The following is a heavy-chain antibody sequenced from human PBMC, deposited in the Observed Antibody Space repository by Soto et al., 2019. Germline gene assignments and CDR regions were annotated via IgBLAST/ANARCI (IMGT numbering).Heavy chain of an antibody. CDR1: GGSISSSTNY. CDR2: IYHSEIA. J-gene: IGHJ4*02. Sequence: QLQLQESGPGLVKPSETLSLTCTVSGGSISSSTNYWGWIRQSPGKGLEWIGSIYHSEIAYNPSLKSRVSISIDTPKNQFSLRLSSVTAADTAVYYCATHPRSGGGQWLSDYWGQGTLVTVSS. CDR3: ATHPRSGGGQWLSDY. V-gene: IGHV4-39*01. D-gene: IGHD6-19*01.